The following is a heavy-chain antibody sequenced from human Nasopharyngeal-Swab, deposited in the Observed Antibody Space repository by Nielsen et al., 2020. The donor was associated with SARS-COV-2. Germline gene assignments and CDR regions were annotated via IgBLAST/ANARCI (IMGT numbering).Heavy chain of an antibody. CDR3: ARHSRVTTVVVVTLFDF. CDR2: MSYSGVT. V-gene: IGHV4-39*01. Sequence: PGKGLEWIGSMSYSGVTFYNPSLRNRVTLPVDTSKNLLSLKLDSVTAADTALYYCARHSRVTTVVVVTLFDFWGQGIQVTVSS. D-gene: IGHD3-22*01. J-gene: IGHJ4*02.